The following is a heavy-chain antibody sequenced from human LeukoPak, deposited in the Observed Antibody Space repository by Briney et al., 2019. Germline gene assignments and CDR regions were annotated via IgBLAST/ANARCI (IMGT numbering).Heavy chain of an antibody. V-gene: IGHV3-30*04. CDR3: ARARTSDLDP. Sequence: GGSLRLSCAASGFTFSSYAMHWVRQAPGKGLEWEAVISYDGSNKYYADSVKGRFTISRDNSKNTLYLQMNSLRAEDTAVYYCARARTSDLDPWGQGTLVTVSS. CDR1: GFTFSSYA. D-gene: IGHD1-14*01. J-gene: IGHJ5*02. CDR2: ISYDGSNK.